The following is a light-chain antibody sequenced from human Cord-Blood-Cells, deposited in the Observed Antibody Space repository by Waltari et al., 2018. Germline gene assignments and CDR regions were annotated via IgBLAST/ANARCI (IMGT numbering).Light chain of an antibody. CDR3: SSYTSSSTLV. CDR1: SRDVGGYNY. V-gene: IGLV2-14*03. CDR2: DVS. Sequence: QSALTQPASVSGSPGQSITISCTGTSRDVGGYNYVSWYQQHPGKAPKRRIYDVSNLPSGVSNRFSGSKSGNTASLTISGLQAEDEADYYCSSYTSSSTLVFGGGTKLTVL. J-gene: IGLJ3*02.